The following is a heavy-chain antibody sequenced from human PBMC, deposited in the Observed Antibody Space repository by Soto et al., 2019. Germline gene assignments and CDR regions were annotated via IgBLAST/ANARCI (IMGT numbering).Heavy chain of an antibody. Sequence: PGESLKISCKGSRDSFTGYWIGWVRQMPGKGLEWMGLIFPGDSDTRYSPSFQGQVTLSVDKSISTAYLQWSSLRASDTAMYYCARLGGSNPLPDSWGQGTLVTVSS. CDR1: RDSFTGYW. J-gene: IGHJ5*01. CDR3: ARLGGSNPLPDS. V-gene: IGHV5-51*01. D-gene: IGHD2-2*01. CDR2: IFPGDSDT.